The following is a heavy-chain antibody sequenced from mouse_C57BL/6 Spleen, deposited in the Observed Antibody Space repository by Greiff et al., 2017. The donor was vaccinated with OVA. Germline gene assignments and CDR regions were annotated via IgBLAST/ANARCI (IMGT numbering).Heavy chain of an antibody. Sequence: QVQLQQPGAELVRPGSSVKLSCKASGYTFTSYWMHWVKQRPIQGLEWIGNIDPSDSETHSNQKFKDKATLTVDKSSSTAYMQLSSLSSEDSADYCGTGWDSSGTRFDYWGKGTTLTVST. CDR1: GYTFTSYW. D-gene: IGHD3-2*02. CDR3: TGWDSSGTRFDY. J-gene: IGHJ2*01. CDR2: IDPSDSET. V-gene: IGHV1-52*01.